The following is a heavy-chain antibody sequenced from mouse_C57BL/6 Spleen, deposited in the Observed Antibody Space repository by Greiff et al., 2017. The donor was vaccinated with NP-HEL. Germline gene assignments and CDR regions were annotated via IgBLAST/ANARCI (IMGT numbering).Heavy chain of an antibody. CDR2: ISDGGSYT. CDR3: ARAYYGSTYWYFDV. Sequence: EVMLVESGGGLVKPGGSLKLSCAASGFTFSSYAMSWVRQTPEKRLEWVATISDGGSYTYYPDNVKGRFTISRDKAKNNLYLQMSHLKSEDTAMYYCARAYYGSTYWYFDVWGTGTTVTVSS. D-gene: IGHD1-1*01. V-gene: IGHV5-4*03. J-gene: IGHJ1*03. CDR1: GFTFSSYA.